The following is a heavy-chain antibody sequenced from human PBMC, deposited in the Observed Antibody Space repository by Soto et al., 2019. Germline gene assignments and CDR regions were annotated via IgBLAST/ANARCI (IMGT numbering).Heavy chain of an antibody. D-gene: IGHD3-22*01. V-gene: IGHV1-46*01. J-gene: IGHJ4*02. Sequence: ASVKVSCKASGYTFTSYYMHWVRQAPGQGLEWMGIINPSGGSTSYAQKFQGRVTMTRDTSTSTVYMELSSLGSEDTAVYYCARDADYYDSRGYSFDYWGQGTRVTVYS. CDR3: ARDADYYDSRGYSFDY. CDR2: INPSGGST. CDR1: GYTFTSYY.